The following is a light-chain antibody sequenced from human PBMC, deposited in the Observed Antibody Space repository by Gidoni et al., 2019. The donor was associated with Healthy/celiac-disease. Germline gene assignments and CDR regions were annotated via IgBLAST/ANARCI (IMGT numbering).Light chain of an antibody. Sequence: EIVLTQSPGTLSLSPGERATLSCRASQSVSSSYLAWYQQKPGQAPRLLIYCASSRATGIPDRFSGSVSGTDFTLTISRLEPEDFAVYYCQQYGSSPRTFGQGTKVEIK. CDR1: QSVSSSY. CDR3: QQYGSSPRT. V-gene: IGKV3-20*01. CDR2: CAS. J-gene: IGKJ1*01.